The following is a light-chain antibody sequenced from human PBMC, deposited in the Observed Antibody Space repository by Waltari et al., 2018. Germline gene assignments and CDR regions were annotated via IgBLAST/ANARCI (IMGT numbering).Light chain of an antibody. CDR3: QKYVNLPAT. Sequence: EIVLTQSPGTLSLSPGERATLSCRASQSVSKYLDWYQQRPGQAPRLLIYDASIRATGIPDRFSGSGSGTDFSLTISRLEPEDFAVYYCQKYVNLPATFGQGTKVEIK. CDR1: QSVSKY. J-gene: IGKJ1*01. CDR2: DAS. V-gene: IGKV3-20*01.